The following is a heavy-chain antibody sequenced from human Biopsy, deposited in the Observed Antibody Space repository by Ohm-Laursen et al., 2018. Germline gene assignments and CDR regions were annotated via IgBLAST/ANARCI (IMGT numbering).Heavy chain of an antibody. D-gene: IGHD5-12*01. CDR3: ARADMVTTIVDY. CDR1: GDSISSGGNY. CDR2: IYHTGST. J-gene: IGHJ4*02. Sequence: SQSLSLTCTVSGDSISSGGNYWSWIRQIPGRGLEWIAYIYHTGSTYYNPSLKSRLSIAIDTSKNQFSVSLRSVTAADTAVYYCARADMVTTIVDYWGQGTLVTVSS. V-gene: IGHV4-31*03.